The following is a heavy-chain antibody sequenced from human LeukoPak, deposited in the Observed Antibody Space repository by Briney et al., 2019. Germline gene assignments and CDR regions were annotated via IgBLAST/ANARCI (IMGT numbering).Heavy chain of an antibody. Sequence: PSETLSLTCTVSGGSISSYYWSWIRQPPGKGQEWIGYIYYSGSTNYNPSLKSRVTISVDTSKNQFSLKLSSVTAADTAVYYCARAPGRNYYYYYGMDVWGQGTTVTVSS. D-gene: IGHD1-26*01. J-gene: IGHJ6*02. CDR3: ARAPGRNYYYYYGMDV. CDR2: IYYSGST. V-gene: IGHV4-59*01. CDR1: GGSISSYY.